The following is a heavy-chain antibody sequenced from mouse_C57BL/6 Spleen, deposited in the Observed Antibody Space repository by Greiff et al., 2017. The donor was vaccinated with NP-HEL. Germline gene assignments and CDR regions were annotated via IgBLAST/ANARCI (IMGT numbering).Heavy chain of an antibody. Sequence: QVQLQQSGAELVRPGTSVKVSCKASGYAFTNYLMEWVKQRPGQGLEWIGVINPGSGGTNYNEKFKGKATLTADKSSSTAYMQLSSLTSEDSAVYFCARGDYGSSLGYWGQGTTLTVSS. CDR2: INPGSGGT. CDR1: GYAFTNYL. D-gene: IGHD1-1*01. CDR3: ARGDYGSSLGY. J-gene: IGHJ2*01. V-gene: IGHV1-54*01.